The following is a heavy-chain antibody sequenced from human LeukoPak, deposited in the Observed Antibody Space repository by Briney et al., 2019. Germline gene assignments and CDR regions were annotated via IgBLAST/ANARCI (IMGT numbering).Heavy chain of an antibody. CDR3: ARRVVVAATQRRYYFDY. CDR2: IYYSGST. D-gene: IGHD2-15*01. V-gene: IGHV4-59*08. J-gene: IGHJ4*02. Sequence: SETLSLTCTVSGGSISSYYWSWIRQPPGKGLEWIGYIYYSGSTNYNPSLKSLVTISVDTSKNQFSLKLSSVTAADTAVYYCARRVVVAATQRRYYFDYWGQGTLVTVSS. CDR1: GGSISSYY.